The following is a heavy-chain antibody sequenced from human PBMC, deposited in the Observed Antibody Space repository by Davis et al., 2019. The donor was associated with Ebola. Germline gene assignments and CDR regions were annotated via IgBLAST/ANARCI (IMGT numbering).Heavy chain of an antibody. CDR1: GYIFNSYA. Sequence: ASVKVSCKASGYIFNSYAMNWVRQAPGHGLEWMGWINTNTGNSTYAQGFTGRFVFSLDTSVSTAYLQISSLKAEDTAVYYCGRLGEKFVVLGWFDPWGQGTLVTVSS. CDR3: GRLGEKFVVLGWFDP. CDR2: INTNTGNS. D-gene: IGHD2-15*01. J-gene: IGHJ5*02. V-gene: IGHV7-4-1*02.